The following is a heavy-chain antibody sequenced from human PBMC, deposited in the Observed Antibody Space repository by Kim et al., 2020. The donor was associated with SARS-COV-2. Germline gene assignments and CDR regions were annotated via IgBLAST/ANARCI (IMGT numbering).Heavy chain of an antibody. D-gene: IGHD6-13*01. CDR3: ARGIAAAGTDSSGWSIYFDY. CDR2: INTNTGNP. J-gene: IGHJ4*02. V-gene: IGHV7-4-1*02. Sequence: ASVKVSCKASGYTFTTYAMNWVRQAPGQGLEWMVWINTNTGNPTYAQGFTGRFVFSLDTSVSTAYLQISSLKAEDTAVYYCARGIAAAGTDSSGWSIYFDYWGQGPLVTVSS. CDR1: GYTFTTYA.